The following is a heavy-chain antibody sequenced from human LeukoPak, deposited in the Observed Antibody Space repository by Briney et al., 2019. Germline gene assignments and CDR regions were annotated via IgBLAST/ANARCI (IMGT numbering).Heavy chain of an antibody. CDR2: INTDASNT. CDR1: GFTFRMYW. V-gene: IGHV3-74*01. J-gene: IGHJ4*02. CDR3: ARGVYYFDY. Sequence: GGSLRLSCVASGFTFRMYWMHWVRQVPGKGLVWVSRINTDASNTTYADSVKGRFTISRDNSKNSFYMQMNSLRAEDTAVYYCARGVYYFDYWGQGTLVTVSP. D-gene: IGHD2-8*01.